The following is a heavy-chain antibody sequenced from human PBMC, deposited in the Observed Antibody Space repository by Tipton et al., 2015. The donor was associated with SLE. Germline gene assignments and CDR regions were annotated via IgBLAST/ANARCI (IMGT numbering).Heavy chain of an antibody. V-gene: IGHV3-30-3*01. J-gene: IGHJ3*02. D-gene: IGHD2-2*01. CDR3: VRESKCTSSSCYRAFDI. Sequence: SLRLSCAASGFTVSSNYMSWVRQAPGKGPEWVAVISHDENSKFYTDSVKGRFTISRGNSENTLYLQMNSLRVEDTALYYCVRESKCTSSSCYRAFDIWGQGTMVTVSS. CDR2: ISHDENSK. CDR1: GFTVSSNY.